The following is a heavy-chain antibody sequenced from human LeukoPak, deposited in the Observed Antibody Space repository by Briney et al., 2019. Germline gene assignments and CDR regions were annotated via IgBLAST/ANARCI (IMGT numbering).Heavy chain of an antibody. J-gene: IGHJ5*02. D-gene: IGHD3-3*01. CDR1: GYSISSGYY. CDR3: ARDYTITIFGVVKGTSRFDP. CDR2: IYHSGST. Sequence: SETLSLTCTVSGYSISSGYYWGWIRQPPGKGLEWIGSIYHSGSTYYNPSLESRVTISVDTSKNQFSLKLSSVTAADTAVYYCARDYTITIFGVVKGTSRFDPWGQGTLVTVSS. V-gene: IGHV4-38-2*02.